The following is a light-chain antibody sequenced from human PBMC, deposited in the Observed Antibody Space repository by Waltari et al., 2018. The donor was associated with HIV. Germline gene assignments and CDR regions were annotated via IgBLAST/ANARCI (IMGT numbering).Light chain of an antibody. CDR2: MLS. J-gene: IGLJ1*01. CDR1: VVASGPELH. V-gene: IGLV2-18*02. Sequence: QSALPQPASVSGSPGSSVPISCSGAVVASGPELHFHGYPPPPGPAPRLIIYMLSRRPSGVSGRFSGSSSGMSATLTISWLQSDDEAHYYCSSYSTITSLFVFGTGTRVTVL. CDR3: SSYSTITSLFV.